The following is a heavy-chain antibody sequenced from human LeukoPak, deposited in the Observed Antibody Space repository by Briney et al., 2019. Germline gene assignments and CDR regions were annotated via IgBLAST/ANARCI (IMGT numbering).Heavy chain of an antibody. CDR2: ISGSDGSA. CDR1: GFTFSSYA. CDR3: AKGSGSYYGRYIDY. D-gene: IGHD3-10*01. J-gene: IGHJ4*02. V-gene: IGHV3-23*01. Sequence: GGSLRLSCAASGFTFSSYAMSWVRQAPGQGLEWVSAISGSDGSAYYADSVKGRFTISRDNSKNTLYLQMNSLRAEDTAVYYCAKGSGSYYGRYIDYWGQGTLVTVSS.